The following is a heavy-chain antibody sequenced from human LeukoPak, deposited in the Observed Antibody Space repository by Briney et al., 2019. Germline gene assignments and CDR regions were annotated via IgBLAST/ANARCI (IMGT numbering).Heavy chain of an antibody. J-gene: IGHJ4*02. V-gene: IGHV3-21*01. CDR2: TSSSSSYI. D-gene: IGHD3/OR15-3a*01. CDR3: ARGPLDYDPNYYFDY. Sequence: GGSLRLSCAASGFTFSSYSMNWVRQAPGKGLEWVSSTSSSSSYIYYADSVKGRFTISRDNAKNSLYLQMNSLRAEDTAVYYCARGPLDYDPNYYFDYWGQGTLVTVSS. CDR1: GFTFSSYS.